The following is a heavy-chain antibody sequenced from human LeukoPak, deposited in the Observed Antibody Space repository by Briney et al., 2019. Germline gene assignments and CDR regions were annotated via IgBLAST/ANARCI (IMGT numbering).Heavy chain of an antibody. J-gene: IGHJ6*02. D-gene: IGHD3-3*01. CDR2: IYHTGST. V-gene: IGHV4-30-2*01. Sequence: SETLSLTCGVSNGSITSGGYYWSWIRQAPGRGLEWIGYIYHTGSTYYNPSLKSRVTISVDTSKNQFSLKLSSVTAADTAVYYCARLSEYYYYGMDVWGQGTTVTVSS. CDR3: ARLSEYYYYGMDV. CDR1: NGSITSGGYY.